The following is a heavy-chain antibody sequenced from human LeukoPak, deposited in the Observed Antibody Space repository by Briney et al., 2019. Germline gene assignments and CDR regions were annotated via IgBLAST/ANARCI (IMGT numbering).Heavy chain of an antibody. CDR1: GYTFTSYY. CDR3: ARVGTSIAARGYYYYMDV. J-gene: IGHJ6*03. Sequence: ASVKVSCKASGYTFTSYYMHWVRQAPGQGLEWMGIINPSGGSTSYAQKFQGRVTMTRDMSTSTVYMELSSLRSEDTAVYYCARVGTSIAARGYYYYMDVWGKGTTVTVSS. CDR2: INPSGGST. V-gene: IGHV1-46*01. D-gene: IGHD6-6*01.